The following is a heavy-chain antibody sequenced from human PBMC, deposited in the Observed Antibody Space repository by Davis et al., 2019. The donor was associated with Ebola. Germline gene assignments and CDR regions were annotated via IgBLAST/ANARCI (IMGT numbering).Heavy chain of an antibody. D-gene: IGHD6-13*01. V-gene: IGHV3-30-3*01. J-gene: IGHJ1*01. CDR3: AKDSSSRAEYFQH. Sequence: GESLKISCAASGFTFSSSAMHWVRQAPGKGLEWVAVISYDGSNKYYADSVKGRFTISRDNSKNTLYLQMNSLRAEDTAVYYCAKDSSSRAEYFQHWGQGTLVTVSS. CDR1: GFTFSSSA. CDR2: ISYDGSNK.